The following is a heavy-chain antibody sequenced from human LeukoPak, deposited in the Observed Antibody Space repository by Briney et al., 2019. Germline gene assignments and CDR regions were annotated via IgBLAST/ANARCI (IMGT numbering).Heavy chain of an antibody. CDR3: TTDHSSGSYYLAFDY. CDR1: GFTFSSYA. Sequence: GGSLRLSCAASGFTFSSYAMSWVRQAPGKGLEWVSAISGSGGSTYYADSVKGRFTISRDNSKNTLYLQMNSLKTEDTAVYYCTTDHSSGSYYLAFDYWGQGTLVTVSS. V-gene: IGHV3-23*01. J-gene: IGHJ4*02. D-gene: IGHD3-10*01. CDR2: ISGSGGST.